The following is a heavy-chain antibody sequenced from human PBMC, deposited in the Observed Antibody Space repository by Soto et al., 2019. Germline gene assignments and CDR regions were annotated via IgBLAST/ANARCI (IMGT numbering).Heavy chain of an antibody. CDR1: GGSFSGYY. CDR2: INHSGST. J-gene: IGHJ4*02. D-gene: IGHD3-3*01. CDR3: ARGRGRTTIFGVVTYLDY. V-gene: IGHV4-34*01. Sequence: PSETLSLTCAVYGGSFSGYYWSWIRQPPGKGLEWIGEINHSGSTNYNPSLKSRVTISVDTSKNQFSLKLSSVTAADTAVYYCARGRGRTTIFGVVTYLDYWGQGTLVTVSS.